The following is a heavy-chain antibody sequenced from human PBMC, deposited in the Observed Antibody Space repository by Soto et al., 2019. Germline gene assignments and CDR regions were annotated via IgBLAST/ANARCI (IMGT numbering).Heavy chain of an antibody. Sequence: QVQLVQSGAEVKKPGASVKVSCKASGYTFTAYYMHWVRQAPGQGLEWMGWINPKSGGTNYAQKFQGWVTMTRDTSISTAYMELSRLRSDDTAMYYCAREETGTTNESFHHWGQGTLVTVSS. CDR1: GYTFTAYY. CDR2: INPKSGGT. CDR3: AREETGTTNESFHH. J-gene: IGHJ1*01. D-gene: IGHD1-7*01. V-gene: IGHV1-2*04.